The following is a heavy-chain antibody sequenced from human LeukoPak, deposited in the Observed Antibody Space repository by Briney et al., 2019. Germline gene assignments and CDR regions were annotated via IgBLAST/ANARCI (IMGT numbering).Heavy chain of an antibody. CDR1: GYSFISYW. J-gene: IGHJ4*02. CDR2: IYPGESDT. V-gene: IGHV5-51*04. Sequence: GESLKISCKGSGYSFISYWIAWGRQMPGKGLGGMGIIYPGESDTRYSPSFQGQVTTSADKPPSTAYLQWSSLKASDNAMNYCASLFSVVVPAAEGYFDYWGQGALVTVSS. D-gene: IGHD2-2*01. CDR3: ASLFSVVVPAAEGYFDY.